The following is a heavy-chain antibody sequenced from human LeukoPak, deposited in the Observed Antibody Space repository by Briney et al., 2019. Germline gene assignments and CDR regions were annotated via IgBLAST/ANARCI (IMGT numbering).Heavy chain of an antibody. CDR3: ARNYYGDYFFDC. D-gene: IGHD3-10*01. V-gene: IGHV3-48*01. J-gene: IGHJ4*02. Sequence: GGSLRLSCAASRFTFSSYSMNWVRQAPGKGLEWVSHISTSSRTIYYADSVKGRFTISRDNAKNSLYLQMNSLRAEDTAVYYCARNYYGDYFFDCWGQGTLVTVSP. CDR2: ISTSSRTI. CDR1: RFTFSSYS.